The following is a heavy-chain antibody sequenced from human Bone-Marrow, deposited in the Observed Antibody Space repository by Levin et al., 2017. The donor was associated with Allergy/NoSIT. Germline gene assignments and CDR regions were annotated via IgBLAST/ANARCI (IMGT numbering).Heavy chain of an antibody. CDR1: GGSISSYY. J-gene: IGHJ4*02. CDR3: AREMATGDYVFDY. CDR2: IYYSGST. Sequence: SETLSLTCTVSGGSISSYYWSWIRQPPGKGLEWIGYIYYSGSTNYNPSLKSRVTISVDTSKNQFSLKLSSVTAADTAVYYCAREMATGDYVFDYWGQGTLVTVSS. D-gene: IGHD7-27*01. V-gene: IGHV4-59*01.